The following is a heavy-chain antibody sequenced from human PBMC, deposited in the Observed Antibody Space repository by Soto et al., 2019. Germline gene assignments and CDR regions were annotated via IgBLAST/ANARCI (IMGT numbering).Heavy chain of an antibody. D-gene: IGHD7-27*01. Sequence: EVQLLESGGGLVQPGGSLRLSCAASGFTFSSYDMSWVRQAPGKGLVWVSTITGSGASTYYADSVKGRFTISRDNSKNTLALQMNSLRADETAAYYCAKGRPRNWVGMCSSWFDPWGQGTLVTVSS. CDR3: AKGRPRNWVGMCSSWFDP. V-gene: IGHV3-23*01. J-gene: IGHJ5*02. CDR1: GFTFSSYD. CDR2: ITGSGAST.